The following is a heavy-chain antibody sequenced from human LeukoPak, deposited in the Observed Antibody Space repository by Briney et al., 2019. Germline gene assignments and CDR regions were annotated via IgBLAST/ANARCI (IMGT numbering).Heavy chain of an antibody. CDR2: IYPGDSDT. D-gene: IGHD3-22*01. CDR1: GYSSTTYW. V-gene: IGHV5-51*01. J-gene: IGHJ4*02. Sequence: GESLKISCKGSGYSSTTYWIGWVRQMPGKGLEWMGMIYPGDSDTRYSPSFEGQVTISADKSISTAYLQWSSLKASDTAMYYCARRYTSDSSAYTLDYWGQGTLVTVSS. CDR3: ARRYTSDSSAYTLDY.